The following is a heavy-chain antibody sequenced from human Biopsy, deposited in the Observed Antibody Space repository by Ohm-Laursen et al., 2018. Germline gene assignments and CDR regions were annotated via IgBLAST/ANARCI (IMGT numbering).Heavy chain of an antibody. J-gene: IGHJ4*02. CDR1: GGSMSGDY. CDR2: IPDRGTT. Sequence: TLSLTCTVSGGSMSGDYWSWIRQSPRKGLEWIGHIPDRGTTNSNPSLRGRVTISVDTSKNQFSLRLNSVTAADTAVYYCARALGGYDLSAYYIDSWGQGTLVTVSS. D-gene: IGHD3-22*01. V-gene: IGHV4-59*01. CDR3: ARALGGYDLSAYYIDS.